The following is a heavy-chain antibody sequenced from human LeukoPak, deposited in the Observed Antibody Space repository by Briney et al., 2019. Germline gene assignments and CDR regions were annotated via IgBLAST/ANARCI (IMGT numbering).Heavy chain of an antibody. J-gene: IGHJ6*02. CDR3: ARPQPRGDYYGMDV. Sequence: PGGSLRLSCAVSGFTVSDNYISWVRQAPGKGLEWVSIFYAGGTTYYADSVKGRFTMSRDSSKNTLFLQMNSLRAEDTAVYYCARPQPRGDYYGMDVWGQGTTVTVSS. CDR2: FYAGGTT. V-gene: IGHV3-53*01. D-gene: IGHD3-10*01. CDR1: GFTVSDNY.